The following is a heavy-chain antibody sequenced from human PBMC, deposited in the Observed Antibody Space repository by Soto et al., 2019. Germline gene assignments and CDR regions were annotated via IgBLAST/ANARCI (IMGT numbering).Heavy chain of an antibody. CDR2: IYYTGGT. Sequence: SETLSLTCTVSGGSIRSSSYYWGWIRQPPGKGLEWIASIYYTGGTYYNPSLNSRVTISLDTSKNQFSLKLSSVTAADTAVYYCARGVGSGTYYNQYNWFDPWGQGTLVT. J-gene: IGHJ5*02. V-gene: IGHV4-39*01. D-gene: IGHD3-10*01. CDR1: GGSIRSSSYY. CDR3: ARGVGSGTYYNQYNWFDP.